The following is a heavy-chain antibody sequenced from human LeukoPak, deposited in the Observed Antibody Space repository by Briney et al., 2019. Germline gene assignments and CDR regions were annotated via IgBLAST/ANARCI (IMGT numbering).Heavy chain of an antibody. V-gene: IGHV4-59*08. CDR1: GGSINNYY. J-gene: IGHJ6*03. CDR3: ASSDSAYYYYMDV. CDR2: IYSSGST. D-gene: IGHD2-21*01. Sequence: SETLSLTCTVSGGSINNYYWSWIRQPPGKGLEWIGYIYSSGSTNSNPSLKSRVTISVDTSKNQFSLRLTSVTAADTAVYYCASSDSAYYYYMDVWGKGTTVTVSS.